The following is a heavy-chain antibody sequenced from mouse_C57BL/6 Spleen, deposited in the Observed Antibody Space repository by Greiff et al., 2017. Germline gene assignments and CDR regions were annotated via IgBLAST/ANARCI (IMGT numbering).Heavy chain of an antibody. D-gene: IGHD1-1*01. CDR1: GFTFSSYG. CDR3: ARDYYGSGYDWYFDV. CDR2: ISRGGSYT. J-gene: IGHJ1*03. Sequence: EVQRVESGGDLVKPGGSLKLSCAASGFTFSSYGMSWVRQTPDKRLEWVATISRGGSYTYYPDSVKGRFTISRDNATNTLYLQMSSLKSEDTAMYYGARDYYGSGYDWYFDVWGTGTTVTVSS. V-gene: IGHV5-6*01.